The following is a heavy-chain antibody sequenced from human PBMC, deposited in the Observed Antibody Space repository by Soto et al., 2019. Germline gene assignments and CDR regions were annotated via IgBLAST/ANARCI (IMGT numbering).Heavy chain of an antibody. Sequence: QVQLQESGPGLVKPSQTLSLTCTVSDGSFSSRDSYWSWIRQHPGKGLEWIGYIYYSGSTYYNSSLKSRVTISIDRSKNQFSLKLSSVTAADTAVYYCARAEGGSTRDYFDYWGQGTLVTVSS. CDR2: IYYSGST. CDR3: ARAEGGSTRDYFDY. J-gene: IGHJ4*02. V-gene: IGHV4-31*03. D-gene: IGHD2-15*01. CDR1: DGSFSSRDSY.